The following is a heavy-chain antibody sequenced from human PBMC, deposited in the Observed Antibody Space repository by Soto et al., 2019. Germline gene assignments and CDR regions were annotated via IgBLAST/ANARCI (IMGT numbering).Heavy chain of an antibody. CDR2: IYYSGST. CDR3: ARVKYYDSSGPSLLDP. Sequence: QVQLQESGPGLVKASQTLSLICTVSGGSIGSGGYYWSWIRQYPGKGLEWIGYIYYSGSTYYNPSLKSRVTMSVDTSKNQFSLKLSSVTAADTAVYYCARVKYYDSSGPSLLDPWGQGTLVTVSS. CDR1: GGSIGSGGYY. J-gene: IGHJ5*02. D-gene: IGHD3-22*01. V-gene: IGHV4-31*03.